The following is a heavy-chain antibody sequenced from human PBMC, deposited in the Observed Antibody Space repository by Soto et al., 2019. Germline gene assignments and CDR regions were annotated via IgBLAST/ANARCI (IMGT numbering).Heavy chain of an antibody. CDR2: IIPIIGIA. CDR3: ARDNRGRAVAYYFDY. D-gene: IGHD3-10*01. J-gene: IGHJ4*02. Sequence: QVQLVQSGAEVKKPGSSVKVSCKASGCTFSSYTISWVRQAPGQGLEWMGRIIPIIGIANYAQKFQGRVTITADNSTSTAYMELSRLRSEDTAVYYCARDNRGRAVAYYFDYWGQGTLVTVSS. CDR1: GCTFSSYT. V-gene: IGHV1-69*08.